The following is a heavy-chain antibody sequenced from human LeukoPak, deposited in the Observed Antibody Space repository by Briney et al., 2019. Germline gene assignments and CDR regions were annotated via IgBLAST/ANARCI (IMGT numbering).Heavy chain of an antibody. CDR1: GYSFTSYW. D-gene: IGHD2-21*02. J-gene: IGHJ4*02. V-gene: IGHV5-51*01. Sequence: ESLKISCKGSGYSFTSYWIGWVRQMPGKGLEWMGIIYPGDSDSRYSPSFQGQVTISADKSISTAYLQWSSLRASDTAIYYCGRRAKAYCGGDCSLASDYWGQGTLVTVSS. CDR3: GRRAKAYCGGDCSLASDY. CDR2: IYPGDSDS.